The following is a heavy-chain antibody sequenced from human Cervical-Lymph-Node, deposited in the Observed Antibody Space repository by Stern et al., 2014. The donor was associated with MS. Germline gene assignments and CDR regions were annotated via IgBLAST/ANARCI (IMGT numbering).Heavy chain of an antibody. Sequence: VQLVESWAEVKKPGASVKVSCKASGYSFTSHYMHWVRQAPGQGLEWVGIINPSGDTASYAQKLQGRVTMTRDTSTSTVYMELSSLRSEDTAVYYCASGTGSKRPTGNYWGQGTLVTVSS. CDR2: INPSGDTA. CDR1: GYSFTSHY. V-gene: IGHV1-46*01. CDR3: ASGTGSKRPTGNY. D-gene: IGHD3/OR15-3a*01. J-gene: IGHJ4*02.